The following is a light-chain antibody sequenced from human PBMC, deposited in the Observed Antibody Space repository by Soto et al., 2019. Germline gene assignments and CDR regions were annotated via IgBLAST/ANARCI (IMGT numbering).Light chain of an antibody. V-gene: IGKV3-20*01. J-gene: IGKJ2*01. CDR3: QQYGGSSYT. CDR2: GAS. CDR1: QSVSNH. Sequence: EIVMTQSPATLSVSPGERATLSCRASQSVSNHLAWYQQRPGQAPRLLIYGASRRAAGIPDRFSGSGSGTDFTLTISRLEPEDFAVYYCQQYGGSSYTFGQGTKVDIK.